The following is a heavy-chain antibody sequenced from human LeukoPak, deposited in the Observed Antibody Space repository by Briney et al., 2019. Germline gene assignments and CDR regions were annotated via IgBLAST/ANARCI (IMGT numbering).Heavy chain of an antibody. CDR3: ATWWVRLVPAAMPFDY. D-gene: IGHD2-2*01. V-gene: IGHV1-24*01. CDR2: FDPEDGET. Sequence: SVKVSCKVSGYTLTELSKHWVRQAPGKGLEWMGGFDPEDGETIYAQKFQGRVTMTEDTSTDTAYMELSSLRSEDTAVYYCATWWVRLVPAAMPFDYWGQGTLVTVSS. J-gene: IGHJ4*02. CDR1: GYTLTELS.